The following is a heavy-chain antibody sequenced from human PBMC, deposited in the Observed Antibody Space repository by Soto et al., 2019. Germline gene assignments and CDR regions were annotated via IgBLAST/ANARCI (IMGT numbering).Heavy chain of an antibody. Sequence: ASVKVSCKASGYTFTSYGISWVRQAPGQGLEWMGWISAYNGNTNYAQKLQGRVTMTTDTSTSTAYMELRSLRSDDTAVYYCARDRYDSSGYYSDLRYWGQGALVTVSS. CDR1: GYTFTSYG. CDR2: ISAYNGNT. J-gene: IGHJ4*02. D-gene: IGHD3-22*01. V-gene: IGHV1-18*01. CDR3: ARDRYDSSGYYSDLRY.